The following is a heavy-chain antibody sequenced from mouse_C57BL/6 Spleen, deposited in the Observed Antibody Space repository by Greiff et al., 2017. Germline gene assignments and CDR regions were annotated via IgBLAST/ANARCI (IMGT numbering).Heavy chain of an antibody. V-gene: IGHV1-7*01. J-gene: IGHJ2*01. Sequence: VQLQQSGAELAKPGASVKLSCKASGYTFTSYWMHWVKQRPGQGLEWIGYINPSSGNTKYNQKFKGKATLTADKSSSTASMQLSSLTYDDSAVYYCARPYDYDGGWGYYFDYWGQGTTLTVSS. CDR2: INPSSGNT. CDR3: ARPYDYDGGWGYYFDY. CDR1: GYTFTSYW. D-gene: IGHD2-4*01.